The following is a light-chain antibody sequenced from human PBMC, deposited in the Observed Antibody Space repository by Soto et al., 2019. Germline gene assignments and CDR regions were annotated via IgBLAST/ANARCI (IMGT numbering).Light chain of an antibody. Sequence: EIVMTQSPATLSVSPGERVTLSCRASQSVRNKLAWYQQKPGQTPRLLISDSSSRATGIPARFSGSGSGTEFTLTISSLQSEDFAVYYCQQYNNWPPEYTFGQGTKLEIK. V-gene: IGKV3-15*01. CDR2: DSS. CDR3: QQYNNWPPEYT. CDR1: QSVRNK. J-gene: IGKJ2*01.